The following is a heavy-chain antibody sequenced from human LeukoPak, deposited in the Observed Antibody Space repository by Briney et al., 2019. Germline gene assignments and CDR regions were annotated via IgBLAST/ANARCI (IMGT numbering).Heavy chain of an antibody. D-gene: IGHD2-2*01. CDR1: GFTFSNYW. J-gene: IGHJ4*02. Sequence: PGGSLRLSCAASGFTFSNYWMSWVRQAPGKGLEWVANIKQDGSEKYYVDSVKGRFTISRDNAKNSLYLQMNSLRAEDTAVYYCARAGGVVVPAALGYWGQGTLVTVSS. V-gene: IGHV3-7*01. CDR2: IKQDGSEK. CDR3: ARAGGVVVPAALGY.